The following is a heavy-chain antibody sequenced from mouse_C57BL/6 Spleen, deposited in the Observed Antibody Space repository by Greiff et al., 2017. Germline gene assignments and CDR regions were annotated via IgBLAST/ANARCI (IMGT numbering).Heavy chain of an antibody. CDR1: GYTFTSYG. D-gene: IGHD1-1*01. V-gene: IGHV1-81*01. CDR3: ARRATVEGGYFDV. CDR2: IYPRSGNT. Sequence: QVHVKQSGAELARPGASVKLSCKASGYTFTSYGISWVKQRTGQGLEWIGEIYPRSGNTHYNEKFKGKATLTADKTSSTAYMELRSLESEDSAFYVRARRATVEGGYFDVWGTGTTVTVSS. J-gene: IGHJ1*03.